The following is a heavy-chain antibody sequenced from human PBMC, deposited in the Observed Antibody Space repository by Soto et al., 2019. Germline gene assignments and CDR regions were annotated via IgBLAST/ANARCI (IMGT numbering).Heavy chain of an antibody. CDR2: MNPNSGNT. CDR1: GYTFTSHD. J-gene: IGHJ4*02. D-gene: IGHD4-17*01. Sequence: QVQLVQSGAEAKKSGASVKVSCKASGYTFTSHDINWVRQATGQGLEWMGWMNPNSGNTGYAQKFQGRVTMTRNTSISTAYMELSSLRSEDTAVYYCARWDYGVYARFDYWGQGTLVTVSS. V-gene: IGHV1-8*01. CDR3: ARWDYGVYARFDY.